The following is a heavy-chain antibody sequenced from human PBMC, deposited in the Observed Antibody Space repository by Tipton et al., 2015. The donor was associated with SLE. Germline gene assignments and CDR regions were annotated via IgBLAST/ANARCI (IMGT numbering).Heavy chain of an antibody. CDR1: GFTFSSYA. CDR3: ASGYSGYSDAFDI. D-gene: IGHD5-12*01. V-gene: IGHV3-64D*06. J-gene: IGHJ3*02. CDR2: ISSNGGST. Sequence: SLRLSCSASGFTFSSYAMHWVRQAPGKGLEYVSAISSNGGSTYYADSVKGRFTISRDNSKNTLYLQMSSLRAEDTAVYYCASGYSGYSDAFDIWGQGTMVTVSS.